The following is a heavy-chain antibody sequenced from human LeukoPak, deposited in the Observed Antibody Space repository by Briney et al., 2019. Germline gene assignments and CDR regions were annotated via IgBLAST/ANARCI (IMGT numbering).Heavy chain of an antibody. CDR3: AKDSSLMTLPWGVGFDY. CDR2: ISYDGSNK. V-gene: IGHV3-30*18. Sequence: PGRSLRLSCAASGFTFSSYGMHWVRQAPGKGLEWVAVISYDGSNKYYADSVKGRFTISRDNSKNTLYLQMNSLRAEDTAVYYCAKDSSLMTLPWGVGFDYWGQGTLVTVSS. D-gene: IGHD3-16*01. CDR1: GFTFSSYG. J-gene: IGHJ4*02.